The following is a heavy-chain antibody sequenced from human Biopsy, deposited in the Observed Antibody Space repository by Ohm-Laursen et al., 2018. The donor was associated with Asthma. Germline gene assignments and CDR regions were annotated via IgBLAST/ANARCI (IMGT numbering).Heavy chain of an antibody. D-gene: IGHD3-3*01. CDR3: ASQSSGPDFWSGYYYFDY. V-gene: IGHV3-30*03. CDR1: GFTFSSYG. J-gene: IGHJ4*02. Sequence: SLRLSCAASGFTFSSYGMHWVRQAPGKGLEWVVVISYDGSNKYHADPVKGRFTISRDNSKNTLYLQMNSLRAEDTAVYYCASQSSGPDFWSGYYYFDYWGQGTLVTVSS. CDR2: ISYDGSNK.